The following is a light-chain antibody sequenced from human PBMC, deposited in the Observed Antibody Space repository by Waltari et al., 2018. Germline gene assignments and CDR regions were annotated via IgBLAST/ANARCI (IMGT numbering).Light chain of an antibody. V-gene: IGLV2-23*01. CDR2: EGS. CDR1: SSAVGRYNL. Sequence: QSALTQPASVSGSPGPSLPISCTGTSSAVGRYNLVAWYQQHPGKAPKLMSYEGSKRPSGVSNRFSGSKSGNTASLTISGLQAEDEADYYCCSYAGSSTYWVFGGGTKLTVL. CDR3: CSYAGSSTYWV. J-gene: IGLJ3*02.